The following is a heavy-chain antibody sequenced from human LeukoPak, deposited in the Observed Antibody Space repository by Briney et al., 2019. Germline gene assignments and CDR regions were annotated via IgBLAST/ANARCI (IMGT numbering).Heavy chain of an antibody. CDR2: ISSSSSST. CDR1: GFTFSDYY. CDR3: AGDRGYCSSTSCYRYYYYGMDV. Sequence: GGSLRLSCAASGFTFSDYYMSWIRQAPGKGLEWVSYISSSSSSTNYADSVKGRFTISRDNAKNSLYLQMNSLRAEDTAVYYCAGDRGYCSSTSCYRYYYYGMDVWGQGTTVTVSS. J-gene: IGHJ6*02. V-gene: IGHV3-11*05. D-gene: IGHD2-2*01.